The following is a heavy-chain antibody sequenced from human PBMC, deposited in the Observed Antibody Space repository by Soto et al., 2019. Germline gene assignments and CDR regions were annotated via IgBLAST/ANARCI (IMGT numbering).Heavy chain of an antibody. Sequence: SETLSLTCTVSGGSMSNYYWSWIRQPPGKGLEWIGYIYYIGSTNYNPSLKSRVTMSVDTSRNQLSLNLTSVTAADTAVYYCARDGDGRMTTNPYYYNGMDVWGPGTTVTVSS. V-gene: IGHV4-59*01. D-gene: IGHD4-4*01. CDR2: IYYIGST. J-gene: IGHJ6*02. CDR3: ARDGDGRMTTNPYYYNGMDV. CDR1: GGSMSNYY.